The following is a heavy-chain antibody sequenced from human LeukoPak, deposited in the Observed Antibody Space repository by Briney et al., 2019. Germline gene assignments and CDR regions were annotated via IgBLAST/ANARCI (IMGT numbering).Heavy chain of an antibody. V-gene: IGHV3-66*01. Sequence: PGGSLRLSCAASGFTVSSNYMSWVRQAPGKGLEWVSVIYSGGSTYYADSVKGRFTISRDNSKNTLYLQMNSLRAEDTAVYYCARYDYVWGSYRSYYFDYWGQGTLVTVSS. CDR2: IYSGGST. J-gene: IGHJ4*02. CDR1: GFTVSSNY. CDR3: ARYDYVWGSYRSYYFDY. D-gene: IGHD3-16*02.